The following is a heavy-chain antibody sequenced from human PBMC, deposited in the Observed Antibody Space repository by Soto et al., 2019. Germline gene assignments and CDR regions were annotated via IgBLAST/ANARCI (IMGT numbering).Heavy chain of an antibody. CDR1: GFTFSSYA. D-gene: IGHD3-16*01. Sequence: QVQLVESGGGVVQPGRSMRLSCAASGFTFSSYAMHWVRQAPGKGLEWVAVISYDGSNKYYADSVKGRFTISRDNSKNRMYLQMNSPRAEDTAVYYCARDLGGVQGYENYYFDYCVQGTLVTVSS. J-gene: IGHJ4*02. CDR2: ISYDGSNK. CDR3: ARDLGGVQGYENYYFDY. V-gene: IGHV3-30-3*01.